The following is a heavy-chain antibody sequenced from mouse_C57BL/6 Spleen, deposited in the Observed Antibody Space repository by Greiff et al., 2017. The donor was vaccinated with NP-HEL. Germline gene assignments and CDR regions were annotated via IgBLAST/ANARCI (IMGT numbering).Heavy chain of an antibody. V-gene: IGHV1-55*01. CDR1: GYTFTSYW. CDR3: ARPYGNYVGCAY. D-gene: IGHD2-10*02. J-gene: IGHJ3*01. CDR2: IYPGSGST. Sequence: QVQLQQPGAELVKPGASVKMSCKASGYTFTSYWITWVKQRPGQGLEWIGDIYPGSGSTNYNEKFKSKATLTVDTSSSTAYMQLSSLTSEDSAVYYCARPYGNYVGCAYWGQGTLVTVSA.